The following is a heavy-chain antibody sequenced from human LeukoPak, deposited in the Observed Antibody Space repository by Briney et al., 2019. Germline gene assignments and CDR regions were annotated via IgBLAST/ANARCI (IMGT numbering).Heavy chain of an antibody. D-gene: IGHD3-16*02. V-gene: IGHV3-23*01. J-gene: IGHJ4*02. CDR1: GFTFRTYA. CDR2: ISNSGGST. Sequence: PGGSLRLSCAASGFTFRTYAMTWVRQAPGKGLEWVSAISNSGGSTYYADSVKGRFTISRDNAKKSLYLQMNRLRAEDTAVYYCARGGLITVGSVIANPFDFWGQGILVTVSS. CDR3: ARGGLITVGSVIANPFDF.